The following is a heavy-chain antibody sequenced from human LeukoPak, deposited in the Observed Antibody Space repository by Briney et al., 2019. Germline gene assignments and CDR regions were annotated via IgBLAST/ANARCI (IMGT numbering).Heavy chain of an antibody. CDR2: IYYSGST. CDR1: GGSISSYY. D-gene: IGHD1-26*01. CDR3: ASLGATNYYYFDY. V-gene: IGHV4-59*12. J-gene: IGHJ4*02. Sequence: SETLSLTCTVSGGSISSYYWGWIRQPPGKGLEWIGYIYYSGSTNYNPSLKSRVTISVDTSKNQFSLKLSSVTAADTAVYYCASLGATNYYYFDYWGQGTLVTVSS.